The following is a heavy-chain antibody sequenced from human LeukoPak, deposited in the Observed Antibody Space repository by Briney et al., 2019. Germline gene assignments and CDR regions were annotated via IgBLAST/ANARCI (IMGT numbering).Heavy chain of an antibody. CDR2: IYYSGST. CDR1: GGSISSSSYY. J-gene: IGHJ6*03. V-gene: IGHV4-39*01. CDR3: ARRNYYYYYMDV. Sequence: PSETLSLTCTVSGGSISSSSYYWGWIRQPPGKGLEWIGSIYYSGSTYYNPSLKSRVTISVDTSKNQFSLKLSSVTAADTAVYYCARRNYYYYYMDVWATGPRSPSP.